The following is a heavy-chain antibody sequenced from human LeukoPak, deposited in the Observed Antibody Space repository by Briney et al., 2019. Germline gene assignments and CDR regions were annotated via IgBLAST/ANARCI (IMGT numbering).Heavy chain of an antibody. Sequence: KPSETLSLTCTVSGGSISSSSYYWGWIRQPPGKGLEWIGSIYYSGSTYYNLSLKSRVTISVDTSKNQFSLKLSSVTAADTAVYYCARDLDSKGGEFDYWGQGTLVTVSS. CDR3: ARDLDSKGGEFDY. J-gene: IGHJ4*02. V-gene: IGHV4-39*07. CDR2: IYYSGST. CDR1: GGSISSSSYY. D-gene: IGHD3/OR15-3a*01.